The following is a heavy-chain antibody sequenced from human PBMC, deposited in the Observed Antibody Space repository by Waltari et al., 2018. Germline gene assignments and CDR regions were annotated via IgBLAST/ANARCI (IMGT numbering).Heavy chain of an antibody. CDR2: MYFSGTH. V-gene: IGHV4-59*11. CDR1: GASIPSHS. D-gene: IGHD3-22*01. J-gene: IGHJ3*02. Sequence: VQLQESGPGLVKPSETLSLSCVFSGASIPSHSWRWISRAPGKGLEWIGYMYFSGTHNYNPSLKSRVTISIDTSKNHFSLNLRSVTAADTAIYYCARLPRGSVIIGAFDIWGQGTQVTVSS. CDR3: ARLPRGSVIIGAFDI.